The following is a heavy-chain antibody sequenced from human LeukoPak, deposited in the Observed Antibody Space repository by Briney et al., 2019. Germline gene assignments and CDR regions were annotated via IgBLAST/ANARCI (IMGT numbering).Heavy chain of an antibody. CDR1: GGSITNYY. Sequence: SETLSLTCTVSGGSITNYYWSWIRQPPGKGLEWIGYISYSGSTNYNPSLKSRVTISVDTSKNQFSLKLSSVTAADTAVYYCARHGGSGTYPFDDWGQGTLVTVSS. J-gene: IGHJ5*02. V-gene: IGHV4-59*08. CDR2: ISYSGST. D-gene: IGHD1-26*01. CDR3: ARHGGSGTYPFDD.